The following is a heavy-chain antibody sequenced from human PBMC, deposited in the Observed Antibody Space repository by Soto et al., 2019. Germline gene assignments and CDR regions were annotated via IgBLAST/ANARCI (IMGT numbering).Heavy chain of an antibody. J-gene: IGHJ4*02. CDR1: GFTFSSDS. CDR3: VRGLYYYASSVYYLA. V-gene: IGHV3-21*01. Sequence: EVQLVESGAGLVKPGGSLRLSCAASGFTFSSDSMNWLRQAPGKWLEWVSSISSSSSYVYYADSVQGRFTISRDNAQNALYLQMISLRAEETAVYYCVRGLYYYASSVYYLAWGPGALVTVSS. D-gene: IGHD3-22*01. CDR2: ISSSSSYV.